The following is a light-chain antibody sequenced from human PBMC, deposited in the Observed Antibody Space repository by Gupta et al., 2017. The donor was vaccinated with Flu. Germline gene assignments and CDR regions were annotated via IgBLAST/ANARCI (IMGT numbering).Light chain of an antibody. CDR3: QSYDSSRSGHVV. J-gene: IGLJ2*01. V-gene: IGLV1-40*01. CDR2: GNS. Sequence: QSVLTQPPSVSGAPGQRVTISCTGSSSNLGAGYDVHWYQQLPGTAPKLLIYGNSNRHSGGPDRFSGSKSGTSAALAITGLQAEEEADYYCQSYDSSRSGHVVFGGGTKLTVL. CDR1: SSNLGAGYD.